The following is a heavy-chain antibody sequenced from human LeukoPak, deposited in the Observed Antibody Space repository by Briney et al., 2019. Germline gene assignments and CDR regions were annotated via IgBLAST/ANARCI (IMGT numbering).Heavy chain of an antibody. CDR2: IYHTATT. CDR1: GDSTRSDR. CDR3: ARTPARSGWAYYFDY. J-gene: IGHJ4*02. D-gene: IGHD6-19*01. Sequence: SETLSLTCAVSGDSTRSDRWNWIRQIPGKGLEWIGYIYHTATTNYNHSFRTRVTMSLDTSNNQFSLRLTSVTAADTAVYYCARTPARSGWAYYFDYWGQGALVTVSS. V-gene: IGHV4-4*09.